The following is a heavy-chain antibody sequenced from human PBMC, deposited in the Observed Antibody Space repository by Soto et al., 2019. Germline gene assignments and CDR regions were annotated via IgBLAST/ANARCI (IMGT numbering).Heavy chain of an antibody. J-gene: IGHJ6*03. CDR3: AKERNLFATAYYMDV. CDR2: ISYDGSNK. V-gene: IGHV3-30*18. CDR1: GFTFSSYG. Sequence: GGSLRLSCAASGFTFSSYGMHWVRQAPGKGLEWVAVISYDGSNKYYADSVKGRFTISRDNSKNTLYLQMNSLRAEDTAVYYCAKERNLFATAYYMDVWGKGTTVTVSS. D-gene: IGHD1-1*01.